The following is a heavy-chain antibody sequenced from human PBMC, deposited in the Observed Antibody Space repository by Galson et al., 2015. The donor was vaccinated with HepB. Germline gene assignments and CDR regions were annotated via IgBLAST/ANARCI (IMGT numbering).Heavy chain of an antibody. V-gene: IGHV3-30*18. CDR1: GFTLSSYG. CDR2: ISYDGSNK. CDR3: AKDTPYGDYNWFDP. J-gene: IGHJ5*02. Sequence: SLRLSCAASGFTLSSYGMHWVRQAPGKGLEWVAVISYDGSNKYYADSVKGRFTISRDNSKNTLYLQMNSLRAEDTAVYYCAKDTPYGDYNWFDPWGQGTLVTVSS. D-gene: IGHD4-17*01.